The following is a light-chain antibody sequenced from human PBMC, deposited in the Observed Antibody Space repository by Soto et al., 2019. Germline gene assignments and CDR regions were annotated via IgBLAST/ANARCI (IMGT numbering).Light chain of an antibody. CDR1: QSIISY. Sequence: SQMTQSQCSRSASVGDRVTITCRASQSIISYLDWYQHKPGKAPKLLIFAASSLQSGVPSRFSGSGSGTDFTLTISSLQPEDFALYYCQQTYTSPQTFGQRTKVAIK. CDR3: QQTYTSPQT. V-gene: IGKV1-39*01. J-gene: IGKJ1*01. CDR2: AAS.